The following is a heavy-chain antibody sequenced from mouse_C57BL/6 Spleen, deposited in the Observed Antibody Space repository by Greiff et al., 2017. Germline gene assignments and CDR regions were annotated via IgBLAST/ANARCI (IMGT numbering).Heavy chain of an antibody. J-gene: IGHJ3*01. D-gene: IGHD2-4*01. CDR1: GFTFSSYA. CDR3: TRERAYDYDGAWFAY. V-gene: IGHV5-9-1*02. Sequence: DVHLVESGEGLVKPGGSLKLSCAASGFTFSSYAMSWVRQTPEKRLEWVAYISSGGDYIYYADTVKGRFTISRDNARNTLYLQMSSLKSEDTAMYYCTRERAYDYDGAWFAYWGQGTLVTVSA. CDR2: ISSGGDYI.